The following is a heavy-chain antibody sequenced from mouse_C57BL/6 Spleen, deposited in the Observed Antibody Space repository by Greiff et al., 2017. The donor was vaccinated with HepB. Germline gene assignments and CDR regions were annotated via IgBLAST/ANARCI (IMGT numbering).Heavy chain of an antibody. V-gene: IGHV1-82*01. D-gene: IGHD1-1*01. CDR2: IYPGDGDT. CDR1: GYAFRRSW. CDR3: SSDHISTVVVAMDY. Sequence: VHLVESGPERVKPGASVKISWKASGYAFRRSWMNWVKQRPGKGLEWTGRIYPGDGDTNYNGKFKGKATLTADKSSSTAYVQLSSLTSEDSAGYYCSSDHISTVVVAMDYWCQGTPVTISS. J-gene: IGHJ4*01.